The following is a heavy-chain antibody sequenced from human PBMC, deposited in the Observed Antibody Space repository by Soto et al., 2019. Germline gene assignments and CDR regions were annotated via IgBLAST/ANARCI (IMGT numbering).Heavy chain of an antibody. CDR1: GGSISSYY. CDR2: IYYSGST. V-gene: IGHV4-59*08. CDR3: ARGGGGYCSGGSCYSDYYYYYMDV. J-gene: IGHJ6*03. Sequence: QVQLQESGPGLVKPSETLSLTCTVSGGSISSYYWSWIRQPPGKGLEWIGYIYYSGSTNYNPSLKGRVTISVDTSKNQFSLKLSSVTAADTAVYYCARGGGGYCSGGSCYSDYYYYYMDVWGKGTTVTVSS. D-gene: IGHD2-15*01.